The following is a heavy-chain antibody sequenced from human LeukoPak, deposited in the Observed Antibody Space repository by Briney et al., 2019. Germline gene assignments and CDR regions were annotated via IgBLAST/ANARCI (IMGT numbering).Heavy chain of an antibody. CDR2: VSGGGGST. V-gene: IGHV3-23*01. CDR1: RFTFSSYA. D-gene: IGHD3-22*01. J-gene: IGHJ4*02. CDR3: ASGARSTSGFPD. Sequence: GGSLRLSCAASRFTFSSYAMSWVRQAPGKGLEWVSAVSGGGGSTYYADSVKGRFTISRDNSKNTLFLQMNSLRAEDTAVYYCASGARSTSGFPDWGQGTLVTVSS.